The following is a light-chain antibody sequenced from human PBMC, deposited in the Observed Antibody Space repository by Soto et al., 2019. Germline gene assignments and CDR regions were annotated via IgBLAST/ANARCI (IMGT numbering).Light chain of an antibody. J-gene: IGKJ3*01. CDR1: QSVSSSY. Sequence: EIVLTQSPGTLSLSPGERATLACRASQSVSSSYLAWYQQKPGKAPRLLIYGASTRATGIPDRFSGSESGTDVTLTISRLEPEDFAVYYFQQYGSSPRFTFGPGTKVDIK. CDR2: GAS. V-gene: IGKV3-20*01. CDR3: QQYGSSPRFT.